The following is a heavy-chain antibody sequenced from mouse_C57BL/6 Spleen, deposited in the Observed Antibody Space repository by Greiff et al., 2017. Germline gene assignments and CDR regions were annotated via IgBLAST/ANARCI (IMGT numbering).Heavy chain of an antibody. CDR1: GFNIKDYY. CDR3: ARSRYYGSSPWFAY. J-gene: IGHJ3*01. CDR2: IDPEDGET. V-gene: IGHV14-2*01. Sequence: VQLKESGAELVKPGASVKLSCTASGFNIKDYYMHWVKQRTEQGLEWIGRIDPEDGETKYAPKFPGKATITADTSSNPAYLQLSSLTSEDTAVYYCARSRYYGSSPWFAYWGQGTLVTVSA. D-gene: IGHD1-1*01.